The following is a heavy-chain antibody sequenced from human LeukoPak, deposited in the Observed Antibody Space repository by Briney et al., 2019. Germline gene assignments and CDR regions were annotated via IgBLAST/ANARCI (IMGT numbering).Heavy chain of an antibody. Sequence: GGSLRLSCVATGFTFSSYWMSWVRQAPGKGLEWVANINQDVSEENFVDSVKGRFTISRDNAKSSLFLQMNSLRAEDTAVYYCARDRGYSTFDFWGQGTLVTVSS. V-gene: IGHV3-7*04. CDR1: GFTFSSYW. CDR2: INQDVSEE. CDR3: ARDRGYSTFDF. D-gene: IGHD4-11*01. J-gene: IGHJ4*02.